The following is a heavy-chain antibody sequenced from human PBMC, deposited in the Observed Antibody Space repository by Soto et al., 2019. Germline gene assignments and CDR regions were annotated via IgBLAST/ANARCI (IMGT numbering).Heavy chain of an antibody. D-gene: IGHD4-17*01. CDR2: ISSGGSTM. Sequence: PGGSLRLSCAGSGFTFSFYEMSWVRQAPGKGLEWVSYISSGGSTMYYADSVKGRFTISRDNAKNSLYLQINSLRAEDTAVYYCARDGYGDPYFYYGMDVWGQGTTVTVSS. V-gene: IGHV3-48*03. CDR3: ARDGYGDPYFYYGMDV. CDR1: GFTFSFYE. J-gene: IGHJ6*02.